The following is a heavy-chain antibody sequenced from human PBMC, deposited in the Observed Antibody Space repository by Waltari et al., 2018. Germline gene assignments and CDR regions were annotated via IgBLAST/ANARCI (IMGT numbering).Heavy chain of an antibody. CDR1: GFPFTSYW. CDR3: ARGGGSYGGY. D-gene: IGHD1-26*01. J-gene: IGHJ4*02. CDR2: INSDGSST. Sequence: EVQLVESGGGLVQPGGYLRLSCAASGFPFTSYWMHWGRQAPGKGLVWVSRINSDGSSTSYADSVKGRFTISRDNAKNTLYLQMNSLRAEDTAVYYCARGGGSYGGYWGQGTLVTVSS. V-gene: IGHV3-74*01.